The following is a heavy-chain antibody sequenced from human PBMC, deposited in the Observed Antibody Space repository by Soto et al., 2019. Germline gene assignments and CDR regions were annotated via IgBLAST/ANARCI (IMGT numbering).Heavy chain of an antibody. V-gene: IGHV3-23*01. CDR3: AKESRYCTTPRCNFDF. D-gene: IGHD2-8*01. J-gene: IGHJ4*02. CDR2: VTGSGGST. CDR1: GFSFSTYA. Sequence: GGSLRLSCASSGFSFSTYAMSWVRQAPGKGLEWVSLVTGSGGSTYYADSVKGRFTISRDNSKNTLYLQLNSLRVEDTAEYYCAKESRYCTTPRCNFDFWGQGTLVTVSS.